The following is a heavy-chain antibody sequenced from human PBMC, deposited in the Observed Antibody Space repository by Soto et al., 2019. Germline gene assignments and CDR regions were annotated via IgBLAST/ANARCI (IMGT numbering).Heavy chain of an antibody. Sequence: PGESLKISCKGSGYSFTSCWIGWVRQMPGKDLEWMGIIYPGDSDTRYSPSFQGQVTISADKSISTAYLQWSSLRASDTAMYYCARHTRGGSGSYYNXANAFDIWGQGTMVTVSS. J-gene: IGHJ3*02. V-gene: IGHV5-51*01. CDR1: GYSFTSCW. CDR3: ARHTRGGSGSYYNXANAFDI. D-gene: IGHD3-10*01. CDR2: IYPGDSDT.